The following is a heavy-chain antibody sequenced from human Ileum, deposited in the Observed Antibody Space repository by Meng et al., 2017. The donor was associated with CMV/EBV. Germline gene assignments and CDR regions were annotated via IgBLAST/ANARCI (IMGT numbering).Heavy chain of an antibody. J-gene: IGHJ4*02. CDR2: IRYDGNYE. V-gene: IGHV3-30*02. CDR1: GFTFRDYG. D-gene: IGHD3-10*01. Sequence: RSPSWVASGFTFRDYGRQGVGQAPGKGLEWVAFIRYDGNYEYYADSVKGRLTISRDNSKSTLFLQMNSLRPEDTAMYYCARDQSGHWGQGTLVTVSS. CDR3: ARDQSGH.